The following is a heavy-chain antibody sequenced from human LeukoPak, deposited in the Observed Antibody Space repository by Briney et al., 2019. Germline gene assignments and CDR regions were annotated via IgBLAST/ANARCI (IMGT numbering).Heavy chain of an antibody. CDR1: GFTFSNYW. Sequence: GGSLRLSCVGSGFTFSNYWMSWVRQAPGKGLEWVANIKQDGSDKYYVDSVKGRFTISRDNAENSLYLQMNSLSAEDTAVYYCAGGTTGTTVFDYWGQGTLVTVSS. CDR3: AGGTTGTTVFDY. J-gene: IGHJ4*02. D-gene: IGHD1-1*01. CDR2: IKQDGSDK. V-gene: IGHV3-7*03.